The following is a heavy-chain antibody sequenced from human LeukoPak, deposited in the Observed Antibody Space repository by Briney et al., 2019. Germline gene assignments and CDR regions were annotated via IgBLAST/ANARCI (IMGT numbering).Heavy chain of an antibody. J-gene: IGHJ4*02. CDR2: ISGSGGST. Sequence: GGSLRLSCAASGFTFSSYAMSWVRQAPGKGLEWVSPISGSGGSTYYADSVKGRFTISRDNSKNTLYLQMNSLRAEDTAVYYCATDRRAAMVYYFDYWGQGTLVTVSS. CDR1: GFTFSSYA. CDR3: ATDRRAAMVYYFDY. V-gene: IGHV3-23*01. D-gene: IGHD5-18*01.